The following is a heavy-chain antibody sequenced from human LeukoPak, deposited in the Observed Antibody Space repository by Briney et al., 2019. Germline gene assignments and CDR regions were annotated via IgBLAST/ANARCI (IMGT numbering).Heavy chain of an antibody. V-gene: IGHV1-18*01. CDR1: GYTFTSYG. CDR2: ISPYNGNT. CDR3: ARDGEDYDILTAHY. J-gene: IGHJ4*02. Sequence: ASVKVSCTASGYTFTSYGISWVRQAPGQGLEWMGWISPYNGNTNYAQKLQGRVTMTTDTSTSTAYMELRSLRSDDTAVYYCARDGEDYDILTAHYWGQGTLVTVSS. D-gene: IGHD3-9*01.